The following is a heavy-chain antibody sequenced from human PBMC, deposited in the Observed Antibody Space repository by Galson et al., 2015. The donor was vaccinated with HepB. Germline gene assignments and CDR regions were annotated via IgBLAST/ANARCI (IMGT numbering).Heavy chain of an antibody. CDR1: GYSFTNHW. J-gene: IGHJ4*02. V-gene: IGHV5-51*01. CDR2: IFPDDSDT. D-gene: IGHD3-22*01. CDR3: ARRHNDNYESRGYYLDY. Sequence: QSGAEVKKPGESLKISCKGSGYSFTNHWIGWVRQMPGKGLEWMGIIFPDDSDTKYSPSFQGQVTISADKSISTAYLQWSSLKASDTAMYYCARRHNDNYESRGYYLDYWGQGTLVTVSS.